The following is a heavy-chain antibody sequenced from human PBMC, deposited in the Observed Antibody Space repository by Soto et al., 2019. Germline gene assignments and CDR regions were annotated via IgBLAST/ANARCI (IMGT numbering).Heavy chain of an antibody. V-gene: IGHV3-73*01. J-gene: IGHJ4*02. Sequence: GGSLRLSCAASGVTFSGSAMHWVRQASGKGLEWVGRIRSKANSYATAYAASVKGRFTISRDDSKNTLYLQMNSLKTEDTAVYYCTTDPVTMIVVVPSSGWGQGTLVTVSS. CDR1: GVTFSGSA. CDR3: TTDPVTMIVVVPSSG. CDR2: IRSKANSYAT. D-gene: IGHD3-22*01.